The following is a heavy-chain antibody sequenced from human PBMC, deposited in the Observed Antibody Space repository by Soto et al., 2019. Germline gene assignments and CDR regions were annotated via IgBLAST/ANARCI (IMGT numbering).Heavy chain of an antibody. D-gene: IGHD6-19*01. CDR2: VNTGGTT. Sequence: GGSLRLSCAASGFSLSDYYMNWIRQAPGKGLEWISYVNTGGTTKYADSVRGRFIISRDSAENSLFLHMNNLRADDTAAYYCARKTSKAPVARGDSFDFWGQGVLVTVSS. CDR1: GFSLSDYY. V-gene: IGHV3-11*01. CDR3: ARKTSKAPVARGDSFDF. J-gene: IGHJ4*02.